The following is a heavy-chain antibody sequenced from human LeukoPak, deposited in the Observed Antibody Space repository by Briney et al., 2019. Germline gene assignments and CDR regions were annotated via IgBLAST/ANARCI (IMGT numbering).Heavy chain of an antibody. J-gene: IGHJ6*03. CDR3: AAGFRSEFIYFYLHV. Sequence: PAESLTLSCTVSGFSVARTYMAWIRQSPGKGLEWVATLYIAGESYYAHSVRGRFKISRDNSENTLYLQMTTVRDDDTAIYYCAAGFRSEFIYFYLHVWGKGTPVTVSS. CDR1: GFSVARTY. V-gene: IGHV3-53*03. D-gene: IGHD1-14*01. CDR2: LYIAGES.